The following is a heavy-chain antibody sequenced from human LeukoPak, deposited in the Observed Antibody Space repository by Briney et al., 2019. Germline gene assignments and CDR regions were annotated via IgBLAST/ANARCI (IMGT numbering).Heavy chain of an antibody. CDR3: ARDGVAAAVDAFDI. V-gene: IGHV4-38-2*02. Sequence: SETLSLTCTVSGYSISSGYYWGWIRQPPGKGLEWIGSIYHSGSTYYNPSLKSRVTISVDTSKNQFSLKLSSVTAADTAVYYCARDGVAAAVDAFDIWGQGTMVTVSS. CDR2: IYHSGST. CDR1: GYSISSGYY. D-gene: IGHD6-13*01. J-gene: IGHJ3*02.